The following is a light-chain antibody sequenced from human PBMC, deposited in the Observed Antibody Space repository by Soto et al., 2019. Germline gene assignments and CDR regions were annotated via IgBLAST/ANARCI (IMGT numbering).Light chain of an antibody. J-gene: IGKJ1*01. CDR2: GAS. CDR3: QHYNNWTRT. Sequence: EIVMTQSPATLSVSPGERATLSCRASQSVSSNLAWYQQKPGQAPRLLIYGASTRATGIPARFSGSGSGTEFPLTISSLQSEDFAGYDCQHYNNWTRTFGQGTKVEIK. V-gene: IGKV3-15*01. CDR1: QSVSSN.